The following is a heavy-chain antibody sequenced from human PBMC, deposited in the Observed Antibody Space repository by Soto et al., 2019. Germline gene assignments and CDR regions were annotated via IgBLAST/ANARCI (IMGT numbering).Heavy chain of an antibody. CDR2: INHSGST. D-gene: IGHD5-18*01. CDR1: GGSFSGYY. Sequence: QVQLQQWGAGLLKPSETLSLTCAVYGGSFSGYYWSWIRQPPGKGLEWIGEINHSGSTNYNPSLKSRVTISVDTSKNQFSLKLSSGTAADTAVYYCARERGYSYGYQDYWGQGTLVTVSS. V-gene: IGHV4-34*01. CDR3: ARERGYSYGYQDY. J-gene: IGHJ4*02.